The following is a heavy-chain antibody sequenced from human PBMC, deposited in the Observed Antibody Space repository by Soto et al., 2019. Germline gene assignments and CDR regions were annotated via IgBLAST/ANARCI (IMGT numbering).Heavy chain of an antibody. V-gene: IGHV3-23*01. Sequence: GGSLRLSCAASGFTFSSYAMSWVRQAPGKGLEWVSAISGSGGITYYADSVNGRFTISRDNSKNTLYLQMNSLRAEDTAVYYCASDLVGASDSYGLDVWGQGTQVTVSS. J-gene: IGHJ6*02. D-gene: IGHD1-26*01. CDR3: ASDLVGASDSYGLDV. CDR1: GFTFSSYA. CDR2: ISGSGGIT.